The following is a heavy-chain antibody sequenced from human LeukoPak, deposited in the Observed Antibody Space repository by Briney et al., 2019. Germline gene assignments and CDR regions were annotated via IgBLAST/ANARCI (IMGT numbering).Heavy chain of an antibody. D-gene: IGHD3-10*01. J-gene: IGHJ4*02. CDR1: GFTFSSYW. Sequence: GGSLRLSCAASGFTFSSYWMSWVRQAPGKGLEWVANIKQDGSEKYYVDSVKGRFTISRDNAKNSLYLQMNSLRAEDTAVYYCARDPWSVLLWFGELFPDYWGQGTLVTVSS. V-gene: IGHV3-7*01. CDR2: IKQDGSEK. CDR3: ARDPWSVLLWFGELFPDY.